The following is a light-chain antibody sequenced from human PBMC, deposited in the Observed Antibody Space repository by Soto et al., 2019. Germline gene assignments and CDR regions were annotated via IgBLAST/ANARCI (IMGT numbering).Light chain of an antibody. CDR2: AAS. J-gene: IGKJ4*01. CDR3: QQLWTYPLT. CDR1: QDVSRS. V-gene: IGKV1-9*01. Sequence: DTQLTQSPSFLSASVGDRVTIACRASQDVSRSVGWYQQKPGTAPKLLIPAASTLNSGVPSRFSGSGSGTDFTLTISSLQPEDFATYYCQQLWTYPLTFGGGTKVEI.